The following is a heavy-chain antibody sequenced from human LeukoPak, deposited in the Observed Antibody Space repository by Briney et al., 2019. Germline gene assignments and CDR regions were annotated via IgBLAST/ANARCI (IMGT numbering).Heavy chain of an antibody. J-gene: IGHJ6*02. Sequence: ASVKVSCKASGGTFSSYAISWARQAPGQGLEWMGRIIPIFGIANYAQKFQGRVTITAGKSTSTAYMELSSLRSEDTAVYYCVSSTSSGYYYYYYGMDVWGQGTTVTVSS. CDR2: IIPIFGIA. CDR1: GGTFSSYA. V-gene: IGHV1-69*04. CDR3: VSSTSSGYYYYYYGMDV. D-gene: IGHD2-2*01.